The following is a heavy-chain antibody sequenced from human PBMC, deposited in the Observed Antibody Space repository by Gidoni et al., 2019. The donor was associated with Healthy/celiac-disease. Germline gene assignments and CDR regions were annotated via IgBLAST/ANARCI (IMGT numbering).Heavy chain of an antibody. CDR3: ARGRYYYDSSGYHLFFDY. D-gene: IGHD3-22*01. V-gene: IGHV4-34*01. CDR1: GGSFSGYY. CDR2: INHSGST. Sequence: QVQLQQWGAGLLKPSETLSLTCAVYGGSFSGYYWSWIRQPPGKGLEWIGEINHSGSTNYNPSLKSRVTISVDTSKNQFSLKLSSVTAADTAVYYCARGRYYYDSSGYHLFFDYWGQGTLVTVSS. J-gene: IGHJ4*02.